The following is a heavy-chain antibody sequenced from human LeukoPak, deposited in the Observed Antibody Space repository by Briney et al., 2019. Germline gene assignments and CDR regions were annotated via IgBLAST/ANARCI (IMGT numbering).Heavy chain of an antibody. J-gene: IGHJ4*02. D-gene: IGHD2-15*01. CDR3: ARLVRSVVVAATPWGYFDY. CDR2: IYYSGST. Sequence: SETLSLTCTVSGGSISSSSYYWGWIRQPPGKGLEWIGSIYYSGSTYYSPSLKSRVTISVDTSKNQFSLKLSSVTAADTAVYYCARLVRSVVVAATPWGYFDYWGQGTLVTVSS. V-gene: IGHV4-39*01. CDR1: GGSISSSSYY.